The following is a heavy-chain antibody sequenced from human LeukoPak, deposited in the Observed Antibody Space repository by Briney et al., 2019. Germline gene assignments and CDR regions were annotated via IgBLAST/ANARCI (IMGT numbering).Heavy chain of an antibody. D-gene: IGHD3-16*02. Sequence: SQTLSLTCAISGDSVSSNSAAWNWIRQSPSRGLEWLGRTYYRSKWYNDYAVSVKSRITTNPDTSKNQFSLQLNSVTPEDTAVYYCARDPGWMITFGGVIGHYYYYGMDVWGQGTTVTVSS. J-gene: IGHJ6*02. V-gene: IGHV6-1*01. CDR1: GDSVSSNSAA. CDR3: ARDPGWMITFGGVIGHYYYYGMDV. CDR2: TYYRSKWYN.